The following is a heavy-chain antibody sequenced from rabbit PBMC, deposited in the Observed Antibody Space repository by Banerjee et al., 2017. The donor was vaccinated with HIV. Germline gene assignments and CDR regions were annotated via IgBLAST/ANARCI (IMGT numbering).Heavy chain of an antibody. D-gene: IGHD1-1*01. Sequence: QEQLVESEGGLVQPTGSLTLTCKASGFSFGDRDVMCWVRQAPGKGLEWIACINAATGKPVYATWAKGRFTISRTSSTTVTLRMTSLTAADRAAYFCARDLVGVIGWNFYLWGQGTLVTVS. J-gene: IGHJ4*01. V-gene: IGHV1S45*01. CDR2: INAATGKP. CDR3: ARDLVGVIGWNFYL. CDR1: GFSFGDRDV.